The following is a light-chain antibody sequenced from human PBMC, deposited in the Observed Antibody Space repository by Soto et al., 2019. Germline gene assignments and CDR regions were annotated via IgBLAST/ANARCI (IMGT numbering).Light chain of an antibody. CDR1: SSDVGGYNF. CDR2: EVN. V-gene: IGLV2-8*01. J-gene: IGLJ1*01. Sequence: QSALTQPPSASGSPGQSVTISCTGTSSDVGGYNFVSWYQQHPGKAPKLMIYEVNKRPSGVPDRFSGSKSGNTASLTVSGLQAEDEADYYCSSCADSNNYVFGTGTQLTVL. CDR3: SSCADSNNYV.